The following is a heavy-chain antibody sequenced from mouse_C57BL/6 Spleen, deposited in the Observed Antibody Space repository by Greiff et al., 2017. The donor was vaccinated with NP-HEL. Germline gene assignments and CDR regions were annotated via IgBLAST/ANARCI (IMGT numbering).Heavy chain of an antibody. V-gene: IGHV1-26*01. CDR2: INPNNGGT. CDR3: ASIRSYYFDY. Sequence: VQLQQSGPELVKPGASVKISCKASGYTFTDYYMNWVKQSHGKSLEWIGDINPNNGGTSYNQKFKGKATLTVDKSSSTAYMELRSLTSEDSAVYYCASIRSYYFDYWGQGTTLTVSS. CDR1: GYTFTDYY. J-gene: IGHJ2*01. D-gene: IGHD1-1*01.